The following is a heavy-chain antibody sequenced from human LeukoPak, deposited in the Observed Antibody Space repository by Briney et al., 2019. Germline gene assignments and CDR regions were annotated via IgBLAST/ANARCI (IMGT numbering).Heavy chain of an antibody. J-gene: IGHJ4*02. CDR2: IYPGDSDT. CDR3: ARYYYDSSGYYYKLWPHFDY. D-gene: IGHD3-22*01. V-gene: IGHV5-51*01. CDR1: GYSFTSYW. Sequence: GESLKISCKGSGYSFTSYWIGWVRQMPGKGLGWMGIIYPGDSDTRYSPSFQGQVTISADKSISTAYLQWSSLKASDTAMYYCARYYYDSSGYYYKLWPHFDYWGQGTLVTVSS.